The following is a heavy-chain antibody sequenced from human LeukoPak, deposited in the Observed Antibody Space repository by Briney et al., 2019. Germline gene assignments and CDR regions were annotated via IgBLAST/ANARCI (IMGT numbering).Heavy chain of an antibody. J-gene: IGHJ6*02. CDR1: GFTVSSNY. Sequence: PGGSLRLSCAASGFTVSSNYMSWVRQAPGKGLEWVSVIYSGGSTYYADSVKGRFTISRDNSKNTLYLQMNSLRAEDTAVYYCARDRWEPSGGNYYYYGMDVWGQGTTVTVSS. CDR2: IYSGGST. V-gene: IGHV3-53*01. CDR3: ARDRWEPSGGNYYYYGMDV. D-gene: IGHD1-26*01.